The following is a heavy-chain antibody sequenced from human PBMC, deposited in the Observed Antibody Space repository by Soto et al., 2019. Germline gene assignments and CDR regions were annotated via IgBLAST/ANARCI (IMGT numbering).Heavy chain of an antibody. CDR1: GGSISSYY. V-gene: IGHV4-59*01. CDR3: ARGYCSGGSCYSHYGWFDP. D-gene: IGHD2-15*01. Sequence: SETLSLTCTVSGGSISSYYWSWIRQPPGKGLEWIGYIYYSGSTNYNPSLKSRVTISVDTSKNQFSLKLSSVTAADTAVYYCARGYCSGGSCYSHYGWFDPWGQGTLITVSS. CDR2: IYYSGST. J-gene: IGHJ5*02.